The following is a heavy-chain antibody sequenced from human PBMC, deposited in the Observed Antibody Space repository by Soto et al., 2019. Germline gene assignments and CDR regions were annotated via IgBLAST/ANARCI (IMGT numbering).Heavy chain of an antibody. J-gene: IGHJ4*02. CDR2: IHANSGGT. CDR3: AREKFLGSARYYDS. Sequence: QVQLVQSGAEVTKPGASVKVSCKTSGYDFIGYDIHWVRQAPGQGPEWMGWIHANSGGTNYAQHFQGRVIMTRDTSIGTVYMQLSRLTSDDTVMYYCAREKFLGSARYYDSWGQGTLVTVSS. D-gene: IGHD3-3*01. V-gene: IGHV1-2*02. CDR1: GYDFIGYD.